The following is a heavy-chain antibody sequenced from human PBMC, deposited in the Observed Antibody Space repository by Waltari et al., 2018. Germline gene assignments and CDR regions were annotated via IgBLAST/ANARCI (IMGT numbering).Heavy chain of an antibody. CDR1: GFSLSTSGMC. CDR3: ARRVYPGYCSSTSCYSDYYYGMDV. Sequence: QVTLRESGPALVKPTQTLTLPCTFAGFSLSTSGMCVSWIRQPPGKALDWLALIDWDDDKYNRTSLKTRLTIAKDTSKNQVVLTMTNMDPVDTATYYCARRVYPGYCSSTSCYSDYYYGMDVWGQGTTVTVSS. J-gene: IGHJ6*02. CDR2: IDWDDDK. V-gene: IGHV2-70*01. D-gene: IGHD2-2*02.